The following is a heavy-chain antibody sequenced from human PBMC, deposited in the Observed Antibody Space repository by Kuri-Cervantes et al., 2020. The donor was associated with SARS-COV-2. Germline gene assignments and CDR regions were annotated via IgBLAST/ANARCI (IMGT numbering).Heavy chain of an antibody. V-gene: IGHV3-64*04. CDR1: GFTFSSYA. J-gene: IGHJ4*02. CDR2: ISSNGGST. CDR3: VRALGAAEADF. D-gene: IGHD1-26*01. Sequence: GESLKISCSASGFTFSSYAMHWVRQAPGKGLEYVSAISSNGGSTYYADSVKGRFTISRDNAKNSLYLQMNSLRGEDTALYYCVRALGAAEADFWGRGTLVTVSS.